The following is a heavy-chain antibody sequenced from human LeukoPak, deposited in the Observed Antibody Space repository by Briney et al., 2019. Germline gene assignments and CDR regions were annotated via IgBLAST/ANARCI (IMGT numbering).Heavy chain of an antibody. J-gene: IGHJ6*02. V-gene: IGHV3-30*18. D-gene: IGHD3-3*01. CDR2: ISYDGSNK. CDR3: AKGLSGYRYYYYGMDV. CDR1: GFTFSSYG. Sequence: GGSLRLSCAASGFTFSSYGMHWARQAPGKGLEWVAVISYDGSNKYYADSVKGRFTISRDNSKNTLYLQMNSLRAEDTAVYYCAKGLSGYRYYYYGMDVWGQGTTVTVSS.